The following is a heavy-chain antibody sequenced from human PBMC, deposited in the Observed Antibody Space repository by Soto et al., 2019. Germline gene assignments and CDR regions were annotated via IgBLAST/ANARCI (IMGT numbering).Heavy chain of an antibody. J-gene: IGHJ6*02. Sequence: GGSLRLSCAASGFTFSSYAMSWVRQAPGKGLEWVSAISGSGGSTYYADSVKGRFTISRDDSKNTLYLQMNSLRAEDTAVYYCAKDGLRFLELLSSHYYAYGMEVWCPGTTVTLSS. V-gene: IGHV3-23*01. CDR1: GFTFSSYA. CDR3: AKDGLRFLELLSSHYYAYGMEV. CDR2: ISGSGGST. D-gene: IGHD3-3*01.